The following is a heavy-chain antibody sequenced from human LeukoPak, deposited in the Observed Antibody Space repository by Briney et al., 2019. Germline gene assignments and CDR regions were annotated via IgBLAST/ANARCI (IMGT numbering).Heavy chain of an antibody. D-gene: IGHD3-22*01. CDR2: INHSGST. CDR3: ARVPVDSSGYYYLSAFDI. Sequence: SETLSLTCAVYGGSFSGYYWSWIRQPPGKGLEWIGEINHSGSTNYNPSLKSRVTISVDTSKNQFSLKLSSVTAADTAVYYCARVPVDSSGYYYLSAFDIWGQGTMVTVSS. J-gene: IGHJ3*02. CDR1: GGSFSGYY. V-gene: IGHV4-34*01.